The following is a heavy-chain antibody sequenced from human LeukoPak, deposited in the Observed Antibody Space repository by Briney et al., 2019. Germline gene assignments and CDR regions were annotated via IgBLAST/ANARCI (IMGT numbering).Heavy chain of an antibody. CDR2: INPNSGGT. CDR1: GYTFTGYY. CDR3: ATDVWGSGSYYLDY. Sequence: GASVKVSCKASGYTFTGYYMHWVRRAPGQGLEWMGWINPNSGGTNYAQKFQGRVTMTEDTSTDTAYMELSSLRSEDTAVYYCATDVWGSGSYYLDYWGQGTLVTVSS. J-gene: IGHJ4*02. V-gene: IGHV1-2*02. D-gene: IGHD3-10*01.